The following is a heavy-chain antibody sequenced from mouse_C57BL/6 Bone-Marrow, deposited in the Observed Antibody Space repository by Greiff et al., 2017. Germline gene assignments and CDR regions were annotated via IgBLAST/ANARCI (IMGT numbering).Heavy chain of an antibody. CDR1: GYTFTSYG. V-gene: IGHV1-81*01. D-gene: IGHD3-2*02. CDR2: IYPRSGNT. J-gene: IGHJ2*01. Sequence: VQLQQSGAELSRPGASVKLSCKASGYTFTSYGISWVKQRTGQGLEWIGEIYPRSGNTYYNEKFKGKATLTADKSSSTAYMELRSLTSEDSAVYFCARRQLRVQGDYWGQGTTLTVSS. CDR3: ARRQLRVQGDY.